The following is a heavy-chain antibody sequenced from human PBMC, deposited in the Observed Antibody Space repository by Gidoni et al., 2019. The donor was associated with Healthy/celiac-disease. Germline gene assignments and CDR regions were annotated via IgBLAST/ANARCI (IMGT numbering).Heavy chain of an antibody. CDR1: GYTLTELS. CDR3: ATEISVVWGSYRYRSEPYYYGMDV. Sequence: QVQLVQSGAEVKKPGASVKVSCKVSGYTLTELSMHWVRQAPGKGLEWMGGCDPEDGETSYAQKFQGRVTRTEDTATDTAYMELSRLRSEDTAVYYCATEISVVWGSYRYRSEPYYYGMDVWGQGTTVTGSS. J-gene: IGHJ6*02. V-gene: IGHV1-24*01. D-gene: IGHD3-16*02. CDR2: CDPEDGET.